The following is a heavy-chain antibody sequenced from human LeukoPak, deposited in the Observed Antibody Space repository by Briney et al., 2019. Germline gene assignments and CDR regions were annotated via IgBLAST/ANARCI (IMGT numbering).Heavy chain of an antibody. V-gene: IGHV4-59*13. CDR2: IHYSEST. CDR1: GDSISSYS. CDR3: ARGQGSGSSWAFDY. Sequence: SETLSLTCSVSGDSISSYSWSWIRQPPGEGLEWLGYIHYSESTTYNPSLKSRVTISADPSKHQLSLSLSSVTAADTAVYYCARGQGSGSSWAFDYWGQGTLVTVSS. J-gene: IGHJ4*02. D-gene: IGHD1-26*01.